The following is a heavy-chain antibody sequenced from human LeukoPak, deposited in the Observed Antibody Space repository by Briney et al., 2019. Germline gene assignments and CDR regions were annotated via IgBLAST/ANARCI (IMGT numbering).Heavy chain of an antibody. V-gene: IGHV1-18*01. CDR3: AREYGSGSYSYNWFDP. Sequence: ASVKVSCKASGYTFTSYGISWVRQAPGQGLEWMGWISAYNGNTNYAQKLQGRATMTTDTSTSTAYMELRSLRSDDTAVYYCAREYGSGSYSYNWFDPWAQGTLVTVSS. J-gene: IGHJ5*02. CDR1: GYTFTSYG. CDR2: ISAYNGNT. D-gene: IGHD3-10*01.